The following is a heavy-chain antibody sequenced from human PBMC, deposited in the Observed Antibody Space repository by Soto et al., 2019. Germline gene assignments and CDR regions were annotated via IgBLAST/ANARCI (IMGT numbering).Heavy chain of an antibody. V-gene: IGHV3-15*01. Sequence: SLRLSCAASGFTFSNAWMSWVRQAPGKGLEWVGRIKSKTDGGTTDYAAPVKGRFTISRDDSKNTLYLQMNSLKTEDTAVYYCTTEPYNWNYEAYYYYYMDVWGKGTTVTVSS. CDR3: TTEPYNWNYEAYYYYYMDV. D-gene: IGHD1-7*01. CDR1: GFTFSNAW. CDR2: IKSKTDGGTT. J-gene: IGHJ6*03.